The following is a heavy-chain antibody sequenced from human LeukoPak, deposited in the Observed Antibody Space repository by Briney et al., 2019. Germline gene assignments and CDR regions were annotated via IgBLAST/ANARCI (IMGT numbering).Heavy chain of an antibody. J-gene: IGHJ4*02. CDR1: GYTFTGNY. CDR2: INPNSGGT. CDR3: ARGVYDNYFDY. V-gene: IGHV1-2*02. Sequence: GASVRVSCKASGYTFTGNYMHWVRQAPGQGLEWMGWINPNSGGTNSAQKFQVRVTMTRDTANSTAYMELSRLRSDDTAVYYCARGVYDNYFDYWGQGTLVTVSS. D-gene: IGHD2-8*01.